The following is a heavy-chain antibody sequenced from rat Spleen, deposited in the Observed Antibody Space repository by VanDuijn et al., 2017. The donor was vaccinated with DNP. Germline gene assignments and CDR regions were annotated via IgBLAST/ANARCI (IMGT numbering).Heavy chain of an antibody. CDR2: ISYSGGT. CDR3: ARWTRYFDY. D-gene: IGHD1-7*01. V-gene: IGHV3-1*01. CDR1: GYSITSNY. J-gene: IGHJ2*01. Sequence: EVQLQESGYGLVKPSQSLSLTCSVTGYSITSNYWGWIRKFPGDKMEYIGHISYSGGTNYNPSFKSRISITRDTSKNHFFLHLNSVTTEDTATYYCARWTRYFDYWGQGVMVTVSS.